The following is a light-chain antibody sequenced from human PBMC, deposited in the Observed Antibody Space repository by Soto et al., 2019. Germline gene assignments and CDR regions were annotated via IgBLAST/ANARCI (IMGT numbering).Light chain of an antibody. CDR1: QSLLYSSNNKNY. CDR2: WAS. Sequence: DIVMTQSPDSLAVSLGERATINCKSSQSLLYSSNNKNYLAWYQQKPGQPPKLLIYWASTRESGVPDRFSGSGSWTDFTLAISNLQAEDVAVYYCQQYFSTPRTFGRGTKVEIK. CDR3: QQYFSTPRT. V-gene: IGKV4-1*01. J-gene: IGKJ2*01.